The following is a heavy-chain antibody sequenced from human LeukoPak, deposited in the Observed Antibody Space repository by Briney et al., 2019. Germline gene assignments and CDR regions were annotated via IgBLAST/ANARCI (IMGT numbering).Heavy chain of an antibody. J-gene: IGHJ4*02. CDR2: ITGSGTST. D-gene: IGHD5-24*01. V-gene: IGHV3-23*01. CDR3: AKSGYNRFDY. Sequence: PGGSLRLSCAASGFTFSYYGMNWVRQAPGKGLEWVSGITGSGTSTYYADSVRGRFTISRDNSKNTLYLQMNSLRAEDTAVYYCAKSGYNRFDYWGQGTLVTVSS. CDR1: GFTFSYYG.